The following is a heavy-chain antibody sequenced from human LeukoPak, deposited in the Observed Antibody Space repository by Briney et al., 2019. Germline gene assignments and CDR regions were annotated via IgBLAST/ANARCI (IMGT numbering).Heavy chain of an antibody. CDR3: ARGPMTSSPSEYFQH. V-gene: IGHV1-46*01. D-gene: IGHD3-22*01. CDR2: INPSGGST. Sequence: GASVKVSCRASGYTFTSYYMHWVRQAPGQGLEWMGIINPSGGSTSYAQKFQGRVTMTRDMSTSTVYMELSSLRSEDTAVYYCARGPMTSSPSEYFQHWGQGTLVTVSS. J-gene: IGHJ1*01. CDR1: GYTFTSYY.